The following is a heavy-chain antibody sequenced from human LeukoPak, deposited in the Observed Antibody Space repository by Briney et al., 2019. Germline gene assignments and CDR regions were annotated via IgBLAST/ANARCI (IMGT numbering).Heavy chain of an antibody. CDR2: ISGDCGRI. D-gene: IGHD2-2*01. CDR3: TKDRYCSSSSCPTDH. J-gene: IGHJ4*02. Sequence: ISGDCGRIYYAYSVTGRFTISRDNSKKSLFLQMNNLRIEDTALYYCTKDRYCSSSSCPTDHWGQGTLVTVSS. V-gene: IGHV3-43*02.